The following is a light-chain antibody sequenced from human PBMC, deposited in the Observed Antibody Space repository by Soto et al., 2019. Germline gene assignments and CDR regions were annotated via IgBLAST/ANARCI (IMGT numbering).Light chain of an antibody. V-gene: IGKV1-39*01. J-gene: IGKJ1*01. CDR1: QSISSY. CDR3: QRSDSTLWT. Sequence: DIQMTQSPSSLSASVGDRVTITCRASQSISSYLNWYQQKPGKAPKLLIYAASSLQSGVPSRFSGNGSGTDFTLTISSLQPEDFATYSCQRSDSTLWTFGQGTKVETK. CDR2: AAS.